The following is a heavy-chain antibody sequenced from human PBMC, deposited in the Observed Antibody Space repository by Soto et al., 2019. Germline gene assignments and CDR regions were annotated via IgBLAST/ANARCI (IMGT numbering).Heavy chain of an antibody. CDR3: ARESGGATATLDYYYFYMDV. D-gene: IGHD5-12*01. CDR2: INPNSGVT. CDR1: GDTFTDYY. Sequence: QVQLVQSGAEVKKPGASVTVSCRSSGDTFTDYYMHWVRQAPGQGLGWMGWINPNSGVTKYAQKFQGWVTMTRATSIRTVYMRLSRLRSDDTAVYYCARESGGATATLDYYYFYMDVWGTGTTVTVSS. V-gene: IGHV1-2*04. J-gene: IGHJ6*03.